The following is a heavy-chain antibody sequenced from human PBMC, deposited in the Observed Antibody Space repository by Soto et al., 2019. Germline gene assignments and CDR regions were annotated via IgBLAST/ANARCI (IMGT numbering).Heavy chain of an antibody. Sequence: SETLSLTCAVYGGSFSGYYWSWIRQPPGKGLEWIGEINHSGSTNYNPSLRSRVTISVDTSKNQFSLKLSSVTAADTAVYYCESVGQFEGSWGDYYGMDVWGQGTTATVSS. J-gene: IGHJ6*02. CDR1: GGSFSGYY. CDR3: ESVGQFEGSWGDYYGMDV. CDR2: INHSGST. V-gene: IGHV4-34*01. D-gene: IGHD6-13*01.